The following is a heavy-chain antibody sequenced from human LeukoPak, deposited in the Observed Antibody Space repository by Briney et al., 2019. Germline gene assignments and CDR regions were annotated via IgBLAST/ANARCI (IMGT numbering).Heavy chain of an antibody. CDR3: ARWTTTYLDY. D-gene: IGHD4-11*01. CDR1: GYTFTSYY. V-gene: IGHV1-46*01. Sequence: GASVKVSCKASGYTFTSYYMHWVRQAPGQGLEWMGIINPSGDSTNYAQKFQGRVTMTRDASTSTVYMELSSLRSEDTAVYYCARWTTTYLDYWGQGTLVTVSS. J-gene: IGHJ4*02. CDR2: INPSGDST.